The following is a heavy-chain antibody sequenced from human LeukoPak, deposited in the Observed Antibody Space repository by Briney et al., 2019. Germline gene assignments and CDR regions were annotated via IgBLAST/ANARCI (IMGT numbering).Heavy chain of an antibody. CDR1: GFPFSSYS. D-gene: IGHD3-9*01. V-gene: IGHV3-21*01. CDR2: LSSGTSFI. CDR3: ARGGFDWLLFNYYYYMYV. Sequence: PGGSLRLSCAASGFPFSSYSMNCVRQAPGKGLEWVSSLSSGTSFIYYADSVKGRFTISRDNAKNSLYLQMNSLRAEDTAVYYCARGGFDWLLFNYYYYMYVWGKGTTVTISS. J-gene: IGHJ6*03.